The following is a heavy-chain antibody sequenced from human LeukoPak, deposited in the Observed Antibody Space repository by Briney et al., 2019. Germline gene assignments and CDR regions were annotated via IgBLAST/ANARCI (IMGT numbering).Heavy chain of an antibody. CDR1: GGTFSSYA. Sequence: SVKVSCKASGGTFSSYAISWVRQAPGQGLEWMGRIIPILGIANYAQKFQGRVTITADKSTSTAYMELSSLRSEDTAVYYCARSSMVYAIEVGVDYWGQGTLVTVSS. CDR3: ARSSMVYAIEVGVDY. D-gene: IGHD2-8*01. J-gene: IGHJ4*02. CDR2: IIPILGIA. V-gene: IGHV1-69*04.